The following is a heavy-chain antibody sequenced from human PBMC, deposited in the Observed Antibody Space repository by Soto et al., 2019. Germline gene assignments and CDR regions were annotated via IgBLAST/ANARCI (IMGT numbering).Heavy chain of an antibody. D-gene: IGHD2-15*01. CDR1: GGSFNRHT. V-gene: IGHV1-69*01. CDR3: ARDYLGGSNVFYV. Sequence: QVQLVQSGAEVRKPGSSVRVSCKASGGSFNRHTISWVRQAPGQGLEWMGGIIPIFGTANHAQKFQGRVTIIADESTSTVYMELSSLRSDDTAIYYCARDYLGGSNVFYVWGRGTVVTVSS. J-gene: IGHJ3*01. CDR2: IIPIFGTA.